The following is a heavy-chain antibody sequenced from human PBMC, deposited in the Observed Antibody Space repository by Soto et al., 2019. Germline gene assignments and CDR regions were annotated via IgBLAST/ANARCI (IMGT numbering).Heavy chain of an antibody. CDR3: ATTTPFAVWGGSSTGGFPP. CDR1: EFPFGNAW. J-gene: IGHJ5*02. CDR2: IKRKTDGGTA. Sequence: EVQLVEYGGGLAKPEGSLRLSCVASEFPFGNAWMSWVRQAPGKGLEWVGRIKRKTDGGTADYAAPVRGRFTISRDDSKNKLYLQMNSLKTEDTGVYFCATTTPFAVWGGSSTGGFPPWGQRNLVTVSS. D-gene: IGHD3-3*01. V-gene: IGHV3-15*05.